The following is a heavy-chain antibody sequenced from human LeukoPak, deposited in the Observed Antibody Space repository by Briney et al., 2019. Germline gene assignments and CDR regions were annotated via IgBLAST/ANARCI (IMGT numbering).Heavy chain of an antibody. CDR3: ARDWESWLTGTTGGDY. CDR2: INPNSGGT. V-gene: IGHV1-2*02. D-gene: IGHD1-20*01. Sequence: ASVKVSCKASGYTFTGYYMHWVRQAPGQGLEWMGWINPNSGGTNYAQKFQGRVTMTRDTSISTAYMELSRLRSDDTAVYYCARDWESWLTGTTGGDYWGQGTLVTVSS. J-gene: IGHJ4*02. CDR1: GYTFTGYY.